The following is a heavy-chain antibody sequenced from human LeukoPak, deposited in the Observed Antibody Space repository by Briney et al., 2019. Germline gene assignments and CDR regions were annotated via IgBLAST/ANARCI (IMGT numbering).Heavy chain of an antibody. D-gene: IGHD1-26*01. Sequence: SETLSLTCTVSGGSISSSSYYWGWIRQPPGKGLEWIGSIYYSGSTYYNPSLTSRVTISVDTSKNQFSLKLSSVTAADTAVYYCAREINVGGSYYEPWGQGTLVTVSS. J-gene: IGHJ4*02. CDR2: IYYSGST. CDR3: AREINVGGSYYEP. CDR1: GGSISSSSYY. V-gene: IGHV4-39*07.